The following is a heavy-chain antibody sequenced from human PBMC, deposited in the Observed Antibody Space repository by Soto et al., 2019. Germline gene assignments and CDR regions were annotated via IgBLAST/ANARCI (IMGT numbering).Heavy chain of an antibody. CDR1: GYTFTSYD. V-gene: IGHV1-8*01. CDR3: AFGVAGISRGYYSYMDV. CDR2: MNPNSGNT. J-gene: IGHJ6*03. D-gene: IGHD6-19*01. Sequence: QVQLVQSGAEVKKPGASVKVSCKASGYTFTSYDINWVRQATGQGLEWMGWMNPNSGNTGYAQKVQGRVTMTRNTSISTADMELCSLRSEYTAVYYCAFGVAGISRGYYSYMDVWGKGNTFTV.